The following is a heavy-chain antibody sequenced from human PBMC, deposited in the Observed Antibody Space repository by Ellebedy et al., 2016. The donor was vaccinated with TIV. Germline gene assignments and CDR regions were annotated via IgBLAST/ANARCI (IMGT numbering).Heavy chain of an antibody. V-gene: IGHV4-39*01. J-gene: IGHJ4*02. CDR3: VRRLGARPPSD. CDR2: IYDSGST. CDR1: GASISGSTLY. D-gene: IGHD1-26*01. Sequence: SETLSLXXTVSGASISGSTLYWGWVRRPPGKGLEWIGSIYDSGSTYYNPSLKSRATISVDTSKNQFSLKLSSMIAADTAVYFCVRRLGARPPSDWGQGTMVTVSS.